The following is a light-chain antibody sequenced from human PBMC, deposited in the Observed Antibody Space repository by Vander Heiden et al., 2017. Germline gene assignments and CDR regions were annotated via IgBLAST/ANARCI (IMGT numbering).Light chain of an antibody. CDR3: QQSYSSPLT. CDR1: QTIRTY. V-gene: IGKV1-39*01. CDR2: AAS. Sequence: DIQMTQSPSSLSASVGDRVTITCRASQTIRTYLNWYQQKPGQAPKLLIYAASSLQSGVSSRFSGRGSGTDFTLTISTLQPEDFATYYCQQSYSSPLTFGGGTKVEIK. J-gene: IGKJ4*01.